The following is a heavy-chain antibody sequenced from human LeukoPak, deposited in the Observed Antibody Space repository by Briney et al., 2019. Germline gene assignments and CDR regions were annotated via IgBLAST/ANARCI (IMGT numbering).Heavy chain of an antibody. Sequence: GESLKISCKASGYSFVSHWIVWVRQMPGKGLEWLGIIYPGDSDTIYSPSFQGQVTISADKSISTAYLQWNSLRASDTAMYYCARRPSYDFWSGYYGVDGLDIWGQGTMVTVSS. CDR1: GYSFVSHW. CDR3: ARRPSYDFWSGYYGVDGLDI. V-gene: IGHV5-51*01. D-gene: IGHD3-3*01. J-gene: IGHJ3*02. CDR2: IYPGDSDT.